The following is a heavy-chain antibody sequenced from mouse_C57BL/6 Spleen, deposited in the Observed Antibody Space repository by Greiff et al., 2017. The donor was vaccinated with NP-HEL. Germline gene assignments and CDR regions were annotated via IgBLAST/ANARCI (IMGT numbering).Heavy chain of an antibody. CDR2: INPGSGGT. V-gene: IGHV1-54*01. D-gene: IGHD4-1*01. J-gene: IGHJ1*03. CDR3: AGGLGRWYFDV. CDR1: GYAFTNYL. Sequence: QVQLQQSGAELVRPGTSVKVSCKASGYAFTNYLIEWVKQRPGQGLEWIGVINPGSGGTNYNEKFKGKATLTADKSSSTAYMQLSSLTSEDAAVYFCAGGLGRWYFDVWGTGTTVTVSS.